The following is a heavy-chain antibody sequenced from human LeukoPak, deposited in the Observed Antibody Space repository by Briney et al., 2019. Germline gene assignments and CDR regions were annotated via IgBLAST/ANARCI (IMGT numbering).Heavy chain of an antibody. CDR2: ISGSGGST. D-gene: IGHD6-13*01. J-gene: IGHJ6*02. Sequence: GGSLRLSCAASGFTFSSYAMSWVRQAPGKGLEWVSAISGSGGSTYYADSVKGRFTISRDNSKNTLYLQMNSLRAEDTAVYYCAKDYRQGSSWYLGDYYYYYGMDVWGQGTTVTVSS. CDR3: AKDYRQGSSWYLGDYYYYYGMDV. V-gene: IGHV3-23*01. CDR1: GFTFSSYA.